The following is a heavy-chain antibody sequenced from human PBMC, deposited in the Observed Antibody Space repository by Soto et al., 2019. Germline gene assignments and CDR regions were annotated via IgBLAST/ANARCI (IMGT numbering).Heavy chain of an antibody. CDR1: VYSFTSYW. J-gene: IGHJ6*02. CDR3: ATPRAWTSGKDV. CDR2: IDPSESYT. V-gene: IGHV5-10-1*01. Sequence: GESLEISCEGAVYSFTSYWISWVRQMPGKGLERMRRIDPSESYTNYTPSFQGHVTISADKSISTAYLQWSSLKASDTAMYYKATPRAWTSGKDVWGQGST. D-gene: IGHD3-16*01.